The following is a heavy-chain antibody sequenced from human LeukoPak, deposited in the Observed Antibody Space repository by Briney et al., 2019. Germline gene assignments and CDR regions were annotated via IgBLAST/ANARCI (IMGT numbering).Heavy chain of an antibody. J-gene: IGHJ4*02. Sequence: GASVKVSCKASGYTFTSYGISWVRQAPGQGLEWMGWISAYNGNTNYAQKLQGRVTMTTDTSTSTAYMELRSLRSDDTAVYHCARDQSYYDFWSGYPINFDYWGQGTLVTVSS. D-gene: IGHD3-3*01. CDR1: GYTFTSYG. CDR3: ARDQSYYDFWSGYPINFDY. V-gene: IGHV1-18*01. CDR2: ISAYNGNT.